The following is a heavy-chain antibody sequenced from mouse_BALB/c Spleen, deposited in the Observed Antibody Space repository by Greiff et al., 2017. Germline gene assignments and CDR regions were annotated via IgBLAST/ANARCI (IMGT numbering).Heavy chain of an antibody. CDR2: ISDGGSYT. CDR3: ARAGRKGYWYFDV. CDR1: GFTFSDYY. D-gene: IGHD3-3*01. Sequence: EVQLVESGGGLVKPGGSLKLSCAASGFTFSDYYMYWVRQTPEKRLEWVATISDGGSYTYYPDSVKGRFTISRDNAKNNLYLQMSSLKSEDTAMYYCARAGRKGYWYFDVWGAGTTVTVSS. V-gene: IGHV5-4*02. J-gene: IGHJ1*01.